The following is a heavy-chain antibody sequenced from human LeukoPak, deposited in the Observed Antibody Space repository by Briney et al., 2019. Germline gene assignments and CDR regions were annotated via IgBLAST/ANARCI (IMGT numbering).Heavy chain of an antibody. J-gene: IGHJ4*02. CDR3: AREGGGSSWFRRTAYYFDY. Sequence: GGSLRLSCAASGFTFSSYWMSWVRQAPGKGLEWVANIKQDGSEKYYVDSVKGRFTISRDNAKNSLYLQMNSLRAEDTAVYYCAREGGGSSWFRRTAYYFDYWGQGTLVTVSS. D-gene: IGHD6-13*01. CDR2: IKQDGSEK. V-gene: IGHV3-7*01. CDR1: GFTFSSYW.